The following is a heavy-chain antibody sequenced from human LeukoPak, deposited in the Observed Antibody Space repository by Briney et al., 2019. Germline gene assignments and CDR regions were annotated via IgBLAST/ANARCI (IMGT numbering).Heavy chain of an antibody. D-gene: IGHD5-18*01. CDR3: ARVLRAASWRSYDY. V-gene: IGHV4-61*01. CDR2: IYYNGDT. Sequence: SETLSLTCTVSGGSVSNSLYYWSWIRQPPGKGLEWIGYIYYNGDTNYNPSLKSRVIISIDTSSNQSSLRLNSMTAADTAVYYCARVLRAASWRSYDYWGQGSLVTVSS. J-gene: IGHJ4*02. CDR1: GGSVSNSLYY.